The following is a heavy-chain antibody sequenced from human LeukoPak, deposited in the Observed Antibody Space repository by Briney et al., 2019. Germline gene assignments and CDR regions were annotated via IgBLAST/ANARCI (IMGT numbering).Heavy chain of an antibody. J-gene: IGHJ6*03. CDR2: IYYSGST. CDR1: GGSISSYY. D-gene: IGHD3-10*01. V-gene: IGHV4-59*01. CDR3: AGLVKAIDYGSGSYYMDV. Sequence: SETLSLTCTVSGGSISSYYWGWIRQPPGKGLEWIGYIYYSGSTNDNPSLKSRVTISVDTSKHQSSLRLSSVTAADTAVYYCAGLVKAIDYGSGSYYMDVWGKATTATVSS.